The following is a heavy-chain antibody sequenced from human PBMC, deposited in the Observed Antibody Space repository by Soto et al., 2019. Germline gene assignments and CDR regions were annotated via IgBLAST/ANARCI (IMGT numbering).Heavy chain of an antibody. CDR2: IYHSGST. D-gene: IGHD1-26*01. Sequence: QVQLQESGPGLVKPSGTLSLTCAVSGGSISSSNWWSWVRQPPGKGLEWIGEIYHSGSTNYNPSLTSRVTISVDKSKNQFSLRLTSVTAAVTAVYYCARVSGSDYYGMDVWGQGTTVTASS. CDR3: ARVSGSDYYGMDV. CDR1: GGSISSSNW. J-gene: IGHJ6*02. V-gene: IGHV4-4*02.